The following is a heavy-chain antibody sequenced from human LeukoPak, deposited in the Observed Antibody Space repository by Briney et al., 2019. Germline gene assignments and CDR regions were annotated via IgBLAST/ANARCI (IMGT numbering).Heavy chain of an antibody. D-gene: IGHD4-17*01. CDR3: AKDGVDDYGDYYFDY. Sequence: GGSLRLSCAASGFTFSSYGMHWVRQAPGKGLEWVAVISYDGSNKDYADSVKGRFTISRDNSKNTLYLQMNSLRAEDMAVYYCAKDGVDDYGDYYFDYWGQGTLVTVSS. CDR1: GFTFSSYG. CDR2: ISYDGSNK. V-gene: IGHV3-30*18. J-gene: IGHJ4*02.